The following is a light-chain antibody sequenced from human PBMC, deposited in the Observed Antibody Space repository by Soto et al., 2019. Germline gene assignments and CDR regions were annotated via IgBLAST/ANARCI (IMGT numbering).Light chain of an antibody. J-gene: IGKJ1*01. CDR3: QQRSNWPPTWT. V-gene: IGKV3-11*01. CDR2: DAS. CDR1: QSVSSY. Sequence: EIVLSQSPATLSLSPGERATLSCRASQSVSSYLAWYQHIPGQAPRLLIYDASKRATGIPARFSGSGSGTDFTLTLSSLEPEDFAVYYCQQRSNWPPTWTFAQGTKVEVK.